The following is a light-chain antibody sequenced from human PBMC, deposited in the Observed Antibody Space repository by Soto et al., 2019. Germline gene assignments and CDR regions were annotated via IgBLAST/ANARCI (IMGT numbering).Light chain of an antibody. CDR1: DSNIGGNY. Sequence: QSVLTQPPSASETPGQRITISCSGSDSNIGGNYVYWYQQDPGTAPKLLIYSNSQRPSGVPDRFSGSKSGTSASLAISGLRSEDETDYYCASWDDRLSGWVFGGGTKLTVL. CDR2: SNS. V-gene: IGLV1-47*02. CDR3: ASWDDRLSGWV. J-gene: IGLJ3*02.